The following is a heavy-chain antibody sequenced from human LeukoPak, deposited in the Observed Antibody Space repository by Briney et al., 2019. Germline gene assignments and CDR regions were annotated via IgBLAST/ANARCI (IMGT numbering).Heavy chain of an antibody. CDR3: ARDYGGLDDY. V-gene: IGHV4-59*12. CDR1: GGSISSYY. CDR2: IYYSGST. D-gene: IGHD4-23*01. Sequence: PSETLSLTCTVSGGSISSYYWSWIRQPPGKGLEWIGYIYYSGSTNYNPSLKSRVTISVDTSKNQFSLKLSSVTAADTAVYYCARDYGGLDDYWGQGTLVTVSS. J-gene: IGHJ4*02.